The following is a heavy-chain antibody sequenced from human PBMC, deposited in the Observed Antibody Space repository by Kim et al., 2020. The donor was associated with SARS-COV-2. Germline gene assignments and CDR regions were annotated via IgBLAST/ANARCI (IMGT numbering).Heavy chain of an antibody. CDR3: ARGMVADYGDEYYFDY. J-gene: IGHJ4*02. D-gene: IGHD4-17*01. V-gene: IGHV4-59*09. Sequence: SLKGRVTISVDTSKNQFSLKLSSVTAADTAVYYCARGMVADYGDEYYFDYWGQGTLVTVSS.